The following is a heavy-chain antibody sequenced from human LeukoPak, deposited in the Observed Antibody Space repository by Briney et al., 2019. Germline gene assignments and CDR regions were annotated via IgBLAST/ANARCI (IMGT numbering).Heavy chain of an antibody. Sequence: GASVKVSCKASGYTFTTYYIHWVRQAPGQGLGWMGVINPNGGGTAYAEKFQGRVSMTRDTSTSTVYMELSSLISDDTAVFYCARDPTGSWQWFDFWGQGTLVTVSS. CDR2: INPNGGGT. D-gene: IGHD1-26*01. V-gene: IGHV1-46*01. CDR1: GYTFTTYY. CDR3: ARDPTGSWQWFDF. J-gene: IGHJ4*02.